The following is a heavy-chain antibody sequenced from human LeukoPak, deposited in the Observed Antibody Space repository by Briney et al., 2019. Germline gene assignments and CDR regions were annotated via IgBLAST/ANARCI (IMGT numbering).Heavy chain of an antibody. V-gene: IGHV3-30*18. CDR1: GFTFSSYS. CDR3: AKEGQQVGYYYGLDV. D-gene: IGHD1-26*01. J-gene: IGHJ6*02. Sequence: GGSLRLSCAASGFTFSSYSMNWVRQAPGKGLEWVSLTSFDGSHKDYTNSVKGRFTISRDNSRNTLYLQMNSLRGEDTAVYYCAKEGQQVGYYYGLDVWGQGTTVTVSS. CDR2: TSFDGSHK.